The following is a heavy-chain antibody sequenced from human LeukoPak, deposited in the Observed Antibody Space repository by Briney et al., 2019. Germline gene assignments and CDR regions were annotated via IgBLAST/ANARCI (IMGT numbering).Heavy chain of an antibody. CDR2: ISYDGSEQ. CDR3: AKSRASYYYDTSGLHEAFDI. D-gene: IGHD3-22*01. V-gene: IGHV3-30*18. J-gene: IGHJ3*02. CDR1: GFIFSNYG. Sequence: GGSLRLSCAASGFIFSNYGMHWVRQAPGKGLEWVAVISYDGSEQFFADSVRARFIVSRDNSKNTMYLQVSSLIPEDTAVYYCAKSRASYYYDTSGLHEAFDIWGRGTMVTVSS.